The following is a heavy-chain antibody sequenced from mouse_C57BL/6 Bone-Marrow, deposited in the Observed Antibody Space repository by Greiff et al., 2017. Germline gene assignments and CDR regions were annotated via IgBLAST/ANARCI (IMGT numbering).Heavy chain of an antibody. J-gene: IGHJ3*01. Sequence: QVHVKQSGAELVMPGASVKLSCKASGYTFTSYWMHWVKQRPGQGLEWLGEIDPSDSYTNYNQKFKGKTTLTVDKSSSTAYMQLSSLTSEDSAVFYCASAVDGYDTGFAYWGQGTLVTVSA. CDR2: IDPSDSYT. D-gene: IGHD2-2*01. CDR3: ASAVDGYDTGFAY. CDR1: GYTFTSYW. V-gene: IGHV1-69*01.